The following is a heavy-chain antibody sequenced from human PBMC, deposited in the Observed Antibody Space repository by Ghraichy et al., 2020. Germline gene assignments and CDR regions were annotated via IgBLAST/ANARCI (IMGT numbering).Heavy chain of an antibody. V-gene: IGHV4-38-2*01. CDR1: HYSISSTYY. D-gene: IGHD2-21*01. CDR2: IYHDGST. Sequence: SETLSLTCAVSHYSISSTYYWGWIRQPPGKGLEWLGNIYHDGSTYYNPSLESRVTISVDTSNNLFSLKLRSVTAADTAVYYCARADRPPYSCFDHWGQGTLVTVSS. J-gene: IGHJ4*02. CDR3: ARADRPPYSCFDH.